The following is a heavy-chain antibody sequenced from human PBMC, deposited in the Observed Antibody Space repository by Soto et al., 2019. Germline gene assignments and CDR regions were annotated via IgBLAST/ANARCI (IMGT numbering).Heavy chain of an antibody. J-gene: IGHJ6*03. D-gene: IGHD3-3*01. CDR3: AKEGLYDFWSGYPSVCMDV. V-gene: IGHV3-23*01. Sequence: EVQLLESGGGLVQPGGSLRLSCAASGFTFSSYAMSWVRQAPGKGLEWVSAISGSGGSTYYADSVKGRFTISRDNSKNTLYLQMNSLRAEDTAVYYCAKEGLYDFWSGYPSVCMDVWGKGTTVTVSS. CDR2: ISGSGGST. CDR1: GFTFSSYA.